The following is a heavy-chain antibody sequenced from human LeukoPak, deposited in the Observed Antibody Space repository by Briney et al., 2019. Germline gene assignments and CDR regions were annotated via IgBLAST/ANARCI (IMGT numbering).Heavy chain of an antibody. CDR3: ARDHRYCSSTSCSHDAFDI. D-gene: IGHD2-2*01. Sequence: ASVKVSCKSSGYTFTGYYMHWVRQAPGQGVEWVGWINPNSGGTNYAQKFQGRVTMTRDTSISTAYMELSSLRSDDTAVYYCARDHRYCSSTSCSHDAFDIWGQGTMVTVSS. CDR2: INPNSGGT. CDR1: GYTFTGYY. J-gene: IGHJ3*02. V-gene: IGHV1-2*02.